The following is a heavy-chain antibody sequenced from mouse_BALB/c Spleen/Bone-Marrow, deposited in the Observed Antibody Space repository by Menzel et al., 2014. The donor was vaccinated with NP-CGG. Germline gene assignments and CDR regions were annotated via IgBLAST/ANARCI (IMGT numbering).Heavy chain of an antibody. D-gene: IGHD2-2*01. CDR2: ISGGGNYT. CDR1: GFTFSSNG. Sequence: DVMLVESGGGLVKPGGSLKLSCAASGFTFSSNGMSWVRQTPEKRLEWVATISGGGNYTYYPDSVKGRFTISRDNAKNNLYLQMSSLRSEDTALYYCARNYYGYDGYFDYWAKAPLSQSPQ. J-gene: IGHJ2*01. V-gene: IGHV5-9-2*01. CDR3: ARNYYGYDGYFDY.